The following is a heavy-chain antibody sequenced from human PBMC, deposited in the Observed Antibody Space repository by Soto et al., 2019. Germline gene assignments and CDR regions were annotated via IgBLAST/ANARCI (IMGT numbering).Heavy chain of an antibody. J-gene: IGHJ3*02. CDR3: ASKARYCSCCSCLPDVFDI. D-gene: IGHD2-15*01. Sequence: GGSLRLSCAASGFTFSSYSMNWVRQAPGKGLEWVSSISSSSSYIYYADSVKGRFTISRDNAKNSLYLQMNSLRAEDTAVYYCASKARYCSCCSCLPDVFDIWGQGSMVPV. CDR2: ISSSSSYI. CDR1: GFTFSSYS. V-gene: IGHV3-21*01.